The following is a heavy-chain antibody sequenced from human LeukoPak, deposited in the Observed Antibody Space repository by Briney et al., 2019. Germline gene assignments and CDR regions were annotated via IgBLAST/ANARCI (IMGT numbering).Heavy chain of an antibody. CDR1: GFTFSSYS. CDR3: AKDQGIAAAGNIDY. Sequence: PGRSLRLSCAASGFTFSSYSMNWVRQAPGKGLEWVSYISSSSSTIYYADSVKGRFTISRDNAKNSLYLQMSSLRAEDTALYYCAKDQGIAAAGNIDYWGQGTLVTVSS. CDR2: ISSSSSTI. J-gene: IGHJ4*02. V-gene: IGHV3-48*04. D-gene: IGHD6-13*01.